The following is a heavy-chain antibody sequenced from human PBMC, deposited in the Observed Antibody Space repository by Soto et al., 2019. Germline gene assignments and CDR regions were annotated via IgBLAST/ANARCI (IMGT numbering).Heavy chain of an antibody. CDR1: GFTFISYG. D-gene: IGHD3-9*01. J-gene: IGHJ6*02. CDR2: ISSSSSTI. CDR3: ARLTSYLPPVYYYGMDV. Sequence: AGGSLRLSCAASGFTFISYGMNWVRQAPGKGLEWVSYISSSSSTIYYADPVKGRFTISRGNAKNSLYLQMNSLRAEDTAVYYCARLTSYLPPVYYYGMDVWGQGTTVTVSS. V-gene: IGHV3-48*01.